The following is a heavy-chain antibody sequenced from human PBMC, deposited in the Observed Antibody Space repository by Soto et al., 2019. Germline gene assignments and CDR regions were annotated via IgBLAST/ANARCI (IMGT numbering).Heavy chain of an antibody. V-gene: IGHV4-59*01. D-gene: IGHD3-3*01. CDR2: IYYSGST. J-gene: IGHJ4*02. CDR1: GGSISSYY. CDR3: ARGPEGFLEWLSLGSYYFDY. Sequence: PSETLSLTCTVSGGSISSYYWSWIRQPPGKGLEWIGYIYYSGSTNYNPSLKSRVTISVDTSKNQFSLKLSSVTAADTAVYYFARGPEGFLEWLSLGSYYFDYWGQGTLVTVSS.